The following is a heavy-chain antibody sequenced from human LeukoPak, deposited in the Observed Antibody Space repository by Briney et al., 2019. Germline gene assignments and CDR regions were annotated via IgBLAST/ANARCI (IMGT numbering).Heavy chain of an antibody. D-gene: IGHD4-11*01. J-gene: IGHJ4*02. CDR2: ISHAGST. CDR3: ARDMTTTPGAYDY. CDR1: GGSFTGYY. Sequence: SETLSLTCAVSGGSFTGYYWSWIRRSPGKGLEWIGEISHAGSTTYNPSLKSRVIISLDTSKNHVSLSLSSLTAADTAVYYCARDMTTTPGAYDYWGRGALVTVSS. V-gene: IGHV4-34*01.